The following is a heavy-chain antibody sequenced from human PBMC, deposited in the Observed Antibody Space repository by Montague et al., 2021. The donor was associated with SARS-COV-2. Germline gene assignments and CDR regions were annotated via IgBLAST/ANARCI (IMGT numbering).Heavy chain of an antibody. J-gene: IGHJ4*02. CDR2: MYYSGST. V-gene: IGHV4-39*07. CDR3: ARGARQGYGFRLGSFDS. D-gene: IGHD3-10*01. CDR1: GGSISSYHHY. Sequence: SETLSLTCTVSGGSISSYHHYWGWLRQPPGKGLEWIGAMYYSGSTWLNPSLKSRVTMSVDTSKNQFSLKLNSVTAADTAVYYCARGARQGYGFRLGSFDSWGQGTLVTVSS.